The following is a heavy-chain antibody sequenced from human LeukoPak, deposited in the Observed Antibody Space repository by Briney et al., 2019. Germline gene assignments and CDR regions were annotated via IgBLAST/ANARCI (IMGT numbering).Heavy chain of an antibody. CDR1: GGTFSSYA. CDR2: IIPIFGTA. Sequence: SVKVSCKASGGTFSSYAISWVRQAPGQGLEWMGGIIPIFGTANYAQKFQGRVTITADESTSTAYMELSSLRSDDTAVYYCARDHGYYDFWSGYLTSYYYYYGMDVWGQGTTATVSS. V-gene: IGHV1-69*13. CDR3: ARDHGYYDFWSGYLTSYYYYYGMDV. J-gene: IGHJ6*02. D-gene: IGHD3-3*01.